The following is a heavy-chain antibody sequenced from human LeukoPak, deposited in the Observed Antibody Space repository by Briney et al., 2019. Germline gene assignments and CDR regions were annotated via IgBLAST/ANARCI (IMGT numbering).Heavy chain of an antibody. J-gene: IGHJ3*02. Sequence: GGSLRLSCAASGFTFSSYGMHWVRQAPGKGLEWVAFIRYDGSNKYYADSVKGRFTISRDNSKNTLYLQMNSLRAEDTAVYYCAKDLGDIVVVPAAIPDGAFDIWGQGTMVTVSS. CDR1: GFTFSSYG. CDR3: AKDLGDIVVVPAAIPDGAFDI. D-gene: IGHD2-2*01. V-gene: IGHV3-30*02. CDR2: IRYDGSNK.